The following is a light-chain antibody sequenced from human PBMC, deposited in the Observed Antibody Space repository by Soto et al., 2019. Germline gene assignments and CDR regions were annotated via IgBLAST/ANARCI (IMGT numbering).Light chain of an antibody. J-gene: IGLJ1*01. V-gene: IGLV2-14*02. CDR1: SSDVGGYKF. CDR3: GSYTVTTEV. CDR2: EGS. Sequence: QSALTQPASVSGSPGQSITISCTGTSSDVGGYKFVSWYQQHPGKAPRLMIYEGSKRPSGVSGRFSGSKSGNTASLTISGLQADDEADYYCGSYTVTTEVFGTGTKGT.